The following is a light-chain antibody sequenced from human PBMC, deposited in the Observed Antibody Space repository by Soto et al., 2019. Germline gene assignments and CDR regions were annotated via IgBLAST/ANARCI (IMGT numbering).Light chain of an antibody. Sequence: EMVLTQSPGTLSLSPGERATLSCRASQSVTNKYLAWYQQRPGQAPRLLIYGASSRATGIPGRFSGSGYGTDFTLTISRLEPEDFAMYYCQQYGSSPWTFGQGTKVDIK. V-gene: IGKV3-20*01. CDR3: QQYGSSPWT. CDR2: GAS. J-gene: IGKJ1*01. CDR1: QSVTNKY.